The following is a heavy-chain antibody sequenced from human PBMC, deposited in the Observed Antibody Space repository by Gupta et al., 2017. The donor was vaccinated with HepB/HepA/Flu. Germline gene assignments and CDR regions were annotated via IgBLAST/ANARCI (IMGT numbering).Heavy chain of an antibody. D-gene: IGHD3-10*01. V-gene: IGHV4-34*01. Sequence: QVQLQQWGAGLLKPSETLSLTCAVYGGSFSGYYWSCIRQPPGKGLEWIGEINHSGSTNYNPSLKSRVTISVDTSKNQFSLKLSSVTAADTAVYYCARIPRYGSGSYAFDIWGQGTMVTVSS. J-gene: IGHJ3*02. CDR3: ARIPRYGSGSYAFDI. CDR1: GGSFSGYY. CDR2: INHSGST.